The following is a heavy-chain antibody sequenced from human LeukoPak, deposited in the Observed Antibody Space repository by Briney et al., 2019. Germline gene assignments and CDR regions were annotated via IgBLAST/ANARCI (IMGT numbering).Heavy chain of an antibody. CDR2: IWYDGSNK. CDR1: GFTFSSYG. CDR3: AREPPDDFWSGYPLYYYYYGMDV. J-gene: IGHJ6*02. D-gene: IGHD3-3*01. V-gene: IGHV3-33*01. Sequence: GGSLRLSCAASGFTFSSYGMHWVRQAPGKGLEWVAVIWYDGSNKYYADSVKGRFTISRDNSKNTLYLQMNSLRAEDTAVYYCAREPPDDFWSGYPLYYYYYGMDVWGQGTTVTVSS.